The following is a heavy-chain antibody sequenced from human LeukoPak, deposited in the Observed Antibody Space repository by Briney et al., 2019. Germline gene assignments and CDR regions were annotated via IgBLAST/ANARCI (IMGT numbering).Heavy chain of an antibody. D-gene: IGHD6-6*01. CDR1: GGTLSTYT. CDR2: IIPIFGTA. V-gene: IGHV1-69*13. J-gene: IGHJ4*02. CDR3: AREGDSSSSSPLDY. Sequence: ASVKVSCKTSGGTLSTYTISWVRHAPGQELEWMGGIIPIFGTANYAQKFQGRVTITADESTSTAYMELSSLRSEDTAVYYCAREGDSSSSSPLDYWGQGTLVTVSS.